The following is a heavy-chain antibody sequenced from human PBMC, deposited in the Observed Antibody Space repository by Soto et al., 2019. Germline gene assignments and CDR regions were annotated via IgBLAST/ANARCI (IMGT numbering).Heavy chain of an antibody. D-gene: IGHD4-4*01. CDR1: GGTFSSYA. CDR3: ARVVMTTVPESYYYGMDV. V-gene: IGHV1-69*11. CDR2: IIPFIGTA. Sequence: SVKVSCKASGGTFSSYAISWVRQAPGQGLEWMGRIIPFIGTANYAQKFQGRVTITADESTSTAYMELTSLRSEDTAVYYCARVVMTTVPESYYYGMDVWGQGTTVTVSS. J-gene: IGHJ6*02.